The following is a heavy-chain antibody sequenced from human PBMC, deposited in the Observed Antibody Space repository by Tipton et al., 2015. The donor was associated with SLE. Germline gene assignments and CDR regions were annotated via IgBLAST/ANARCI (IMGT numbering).Heavy chain of an antibody. CDR3: ARVGMVSPMDV. CDR1: GFTFSSYS. J-gene: IGHJ6*03. D-gene: IGHD3-10*01. V-gene: IGHV3-21*01. Sequence: SLRLSCAASGFTFSSYSMNWVRQAPGKGLEWVSSISSSSSYIYYADSVKGRFTFSRDNAKNSLYLQMNSLRAEDTAVYYCARVGMVSPMDVWGKGTTVTVSS. CDR2: ISSSSSYI.